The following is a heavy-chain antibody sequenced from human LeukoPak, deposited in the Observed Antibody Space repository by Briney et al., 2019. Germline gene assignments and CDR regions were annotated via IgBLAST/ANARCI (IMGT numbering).Heavy chain of an antibody. V-gene: IGHV4-59*01. CDR1: RGSFSNYY. CDR3: AIYPASANYGSGSYSSFSDY. CDR2: ISYSGST. Sequence: SETLSLTCTVQRGSFSNYYWSWVRQPPGQGLEWIGHISYSGSTNYNPSLKSRVTISVEPSKNQFSLNLGSVTAADTALYYCAIYPASANYGSGSYSSFSDYWGQGTLVTVSS. D-gene: IGHD3-10*01. J-gene: IGHJ4*02.